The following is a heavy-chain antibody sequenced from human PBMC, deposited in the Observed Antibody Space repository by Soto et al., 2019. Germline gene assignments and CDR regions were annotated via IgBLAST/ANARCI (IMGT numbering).Heavy chain of an antibody. D-gene: IGHD6-6*01. CDR2: ISGSGFKK. CDR3: ARVPHRFRSSSNYI. CDR1: GFIFENFG. V-gene: IGHV3-23*01. J-gene: IGHJ4*02. Sequence: GGSLRLSCAASGFIFENFGMSWVRQAPGKGLEWISSISGSGFKKYYADSVKGRLTISRDNSKSTVYLELNNLSAEDTAMYYCARVPHRFRSSSNYIWGQGTLVTVSS.